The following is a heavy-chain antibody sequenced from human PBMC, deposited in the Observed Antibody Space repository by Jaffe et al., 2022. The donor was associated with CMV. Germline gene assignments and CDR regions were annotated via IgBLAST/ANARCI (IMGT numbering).Heavy chain of an antibody. J-gene: IGHJ4*02. CDR1: GFTFSSYG. CDR3: ARTNLNSSGAHY. Sequence: QVQLVESGGGVVQPGRSLRLSCAASGFTFSSYGMHWVRQAPGKGLEWVAVISYDGSNKYYADSVKGRFTISRDNSKNTLYLQMNSLRAEDTAVYYCARTNLNSSGAHYWGQGTLVTVSS. CDR2: ISYDGSNK. V-gene: IGHV3-30*03. D-gene: IGHD3-22*01.